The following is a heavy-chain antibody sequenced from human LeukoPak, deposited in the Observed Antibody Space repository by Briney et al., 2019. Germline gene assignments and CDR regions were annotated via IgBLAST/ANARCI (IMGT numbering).Heavy chain of an antibody. V-gene: IGHV4-4*07. Sequence: PSETLSLTCTVSGGSISSYYWSWIRQPAGKGLEWIGRIYTSGSTNYNPSLKSRVTMSVDTSKNQFSLKLSSVTAADTAVYYCARDGGYYGSGSYLLHWGQGILVTVSS. CDR2: IYTSGST. D-gene: IGHD3-10*01. CDR1: GGSISSYY. CDR3: ARDGGYYGSGSYLLH. J-gene: IGHJ4*02.